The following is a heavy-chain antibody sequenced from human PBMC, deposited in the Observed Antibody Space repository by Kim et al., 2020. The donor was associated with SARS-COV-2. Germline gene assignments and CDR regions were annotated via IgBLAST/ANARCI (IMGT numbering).Heavy chain of an antibody. Sequence: SVMVYAECVKGRFTISRDDAKKEVYLQMNSLRAEDMAVYYCTRDPSRRSDYWGQGTLVTVSS. CDR2: SVM. CDR3: TRDPSRRSDY. V-gene: IGHV3-48*03. J-gene: IGHJ4*02.